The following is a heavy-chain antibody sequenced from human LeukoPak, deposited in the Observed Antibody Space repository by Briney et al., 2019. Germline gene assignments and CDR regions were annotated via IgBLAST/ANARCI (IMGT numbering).Heavy chain of an antibody. Sequence: SETLSLTCTVSGDSINSNSYYWGWIRQPPGKGLEWIGSIYYSGSTYYNPSLKSRVTISIDTSKNQFSLKLSSVTAADTAVYYCARQDTAMVALDYWGQGTLVTVSS. D-gene: IGHD5-18*01. CDR3: ARQDTAMVALDY. V-gene: IGHV4-39*01. CDR2: IYYSGST. J-gene: IGHJ4*02. CDR1: GDSINSNSYY.